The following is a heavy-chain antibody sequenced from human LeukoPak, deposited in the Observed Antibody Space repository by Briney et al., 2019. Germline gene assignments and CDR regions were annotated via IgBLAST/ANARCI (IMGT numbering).Heavy chain of an antibody. CDR2: ISGSGGST. D-gene: IGHD2-21*02. CDR1: GFTFSSYA. J-gene: IGHJ1*01. V-gene: IGHV3-23*01. CDR3: AKDVKVTGAEYFQH. Sequence: GGSLRLSCAASGFTFSSYAMSWVRQAPGKGLEWVSAISGSGGSTYYADSVKGRFTISRDNSKNTLYLQMNSLRVEDTAVYYCAKDVKVTGAEYFQHWGQGTLVTVSS.